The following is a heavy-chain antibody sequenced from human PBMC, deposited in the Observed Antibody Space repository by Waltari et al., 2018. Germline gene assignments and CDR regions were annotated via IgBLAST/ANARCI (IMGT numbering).Heavy chain of an antibody. D-gene: IGHD5-18*01. CDR3: ARGIGRYTYGYDGLDI. J-gene: IGHJ6*02. Sequence: GLQWIAYISDTNSYKNYAEFVRGRFTASRDNAKKSLSLEMNSLTTDDTAIYYCARGIGRYTYGYDGLDIWGQGTTVTVSS. CDR2: ISDTNSYK. V-gene: IGHV3-11*06.